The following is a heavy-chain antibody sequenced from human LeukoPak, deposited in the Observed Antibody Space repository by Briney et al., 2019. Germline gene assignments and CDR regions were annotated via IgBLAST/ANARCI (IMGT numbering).Heavy chain of an antibody. Sequence: GGSLRLSCAGSGFTFSDPYMNWVRQAPGKGLEWVSSISSSSSYIYYADSVKGRFTISRDNAKNSLYLQMNSLRAEDTAVYYCARDLRWELPRDFDYWGQGTLVTVSS. CDR1: GFTFSDPY. J-gene: IGHJ4*02. V-gene: IGHV3-21*01. D-gene: IGHD1-26*01. CDR2: ISSSSSYI. CDR3: ARDLRWELPRDFDY.